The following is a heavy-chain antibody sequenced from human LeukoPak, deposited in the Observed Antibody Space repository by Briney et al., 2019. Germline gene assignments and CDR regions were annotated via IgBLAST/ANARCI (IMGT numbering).Heavy chain of an antibody. CDR1: GFTFSSYA. V-gene: IGHV3-7*01. J-gene: IGHJ3*02. CDR3: AGAWSRVDGFDI. Sequence: GGSLRLSCPASGFTFSSYAMHWVRQAPGKGLEGVASINQDGSEKYYVDSVKGRFTVSRDNAKNSVYLQMNSLRTEDTAIYYCAGAWSRVDGFDIWGQGTMVTVSS. D-gene: IGHD2-8*02. CDR2: INQDGSEK.